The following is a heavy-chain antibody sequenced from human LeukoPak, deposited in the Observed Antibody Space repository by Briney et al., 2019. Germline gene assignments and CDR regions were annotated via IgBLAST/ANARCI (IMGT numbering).Heavy chain of an antibody. Sequence: GGSLRLSCAASGFTLSSYRMNWVRQAPGKGLEWVSFISSSSNSIYYADSVKGRFTISRDNAKNSLYLQMNSLRAEDTAVYYCTRNQEGDYWGQGTLVTVSS. J-gene: IGHJ4*02. CDR2: ISSSSNSI. V-gene: IGHV3-21*01. CDR1: GFTLSSYR. CDR3: TRNQEGDY.